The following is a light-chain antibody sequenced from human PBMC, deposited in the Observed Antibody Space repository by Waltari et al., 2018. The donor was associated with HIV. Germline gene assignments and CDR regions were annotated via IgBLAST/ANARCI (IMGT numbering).Light chain of an antibody. Sequence: QSVLTQPPSVSGAPRQRVTISRTGSSSNIGPNHDVHWYQQLPGTAPKLLIYVDTNRPSEIPDRFSGSKSGTSASLTITGLQAEDEADYYCQSYDSSLGVVFGGGTKLTVL. CDR3: QSYDSSLGVV. CDR2: VDT. J-gene: IGLJ2*01. CDR1: SSNIGPNHD. V-gene: IGLV1-40*01.